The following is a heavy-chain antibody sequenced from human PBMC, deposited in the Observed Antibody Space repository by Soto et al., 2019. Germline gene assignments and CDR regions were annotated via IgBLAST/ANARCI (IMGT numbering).Heavy chain of an antibody. CDR2: IYYSGST. CDR3: AREGLTGTIGLYYYGMDV. V-gene: IGHV4-59*01. CDR1: GGSISSYY. Sequence: SETLSLTCTVSGGSISSYYWSWTRQPPGKGLEWIGYIYYSGSTNYNPSLKSRVTISVDTSKNQFSLKLSSVTAADTAVYYCAREGLTGTIGLYYYGMDVRGQGTTVTLSS. D-gene: IGHD1-7*01. J-gene: IGHJ6*02.